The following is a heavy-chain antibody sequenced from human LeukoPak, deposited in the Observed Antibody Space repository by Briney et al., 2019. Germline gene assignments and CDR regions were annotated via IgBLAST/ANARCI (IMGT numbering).Heavy chain of an antibody. D-gene: IGHD3-3*01. CDR3: ARGDYDFWSGYIDY. J-gene: IGHJ4*02. Sequence: ASVKVSCKASGYTFTSYDINWVRQAPAQGLAWIGWMNPNSGNTGYAQKFQGRVTMTRNTSISTAYMELSSLRSEDTAVYYCARGDYDFWSGYIDYWGQGTLVTVSS. CDR1: GYTFTSYD. V-gene: IGHV1-8*01. CDR2: MNPNSGNT.